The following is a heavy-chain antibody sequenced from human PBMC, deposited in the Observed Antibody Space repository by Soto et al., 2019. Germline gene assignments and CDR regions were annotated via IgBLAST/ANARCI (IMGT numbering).Heavy chain of an antibody. D-gene: IGHD2-15*01. CDR2: IYYSGST. CDR1: GGSISSYY. CDR3: ASAGYCSGGSCYHYYYYGMDV. Sequence: QVQLQESGPGLVKPSETLSLTCTVSGGSISSYYWSWIRQPPGKGLEWIGYIYYSGSTNYNPSLKSRVTISVDTSKNQFSPKLSSVTAADTAVYYCASAGYCSGGSCYHYYYYGMDVWGQGTTVTVSS. V-gene: IGHV4-59*08. J-gene: IGHJ6*02.